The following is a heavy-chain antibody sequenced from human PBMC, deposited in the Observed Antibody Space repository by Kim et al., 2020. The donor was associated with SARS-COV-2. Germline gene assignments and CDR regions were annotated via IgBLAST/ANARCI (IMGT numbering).Heavy chain of an antibody. Sequence: GGSLRLSCAASGFTFSSYAMSWVRQAPGKGLEWVSRITGDGSNTSYADSVRGRFTISRDNAKNTLYLQMNSLRVEDTAVYYCVRNNYGPDYWGQGTLVTV. J-gene: IGHJ4*02. V-gene: IGHV3-74*01. CDR3: VRNNYGPDY. D-gene: IGHD5-18*01. CDR2: ITGDGSNT. CDR1: GFTFSSYA.